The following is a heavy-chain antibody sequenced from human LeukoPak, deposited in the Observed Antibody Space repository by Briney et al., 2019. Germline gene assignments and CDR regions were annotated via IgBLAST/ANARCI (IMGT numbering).Heavy chain of an antibody. D-gene: IGHD5-24*01. J-gene: IGHJ4*02. V-gene: IGHV3-30-3*01. Sequence: GRSLRLSCVASEFSFSTYAMHWVRQAPGKGLEWMAIISADGNNKYYADSVRGRFTISRDNSKNTLYLQMNSLRAEDTAVYYCAKGAPMATIRARYFDYWGQGTLVTVSS. CDR2: ISADGNNK. CDR1: EFSFSTYA. CDR3: AKGAPMATIRARYFDY.